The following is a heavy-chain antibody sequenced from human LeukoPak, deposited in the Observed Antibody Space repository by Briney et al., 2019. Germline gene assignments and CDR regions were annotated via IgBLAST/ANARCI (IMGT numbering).Heavy chain of an antibody. CDR2: INHSGST. D-gene: IGHD3-10*01. CDR1: GGSISSYY. CDR3: ARAWGSGIRGYYGMDV. Sequence: PSETLSLTCTVSGGSISSYYWSWIRQPPRKGLEWIGEINHSGSTNYNPSLKSRVTISVDTSKNQFSLKLSSVTAADTAVYYCARAWGSGIRGYYGMDVWGQGTTVTVSS. J-gene: IGHJ6*02. V-gene: IGHV4-34*01.